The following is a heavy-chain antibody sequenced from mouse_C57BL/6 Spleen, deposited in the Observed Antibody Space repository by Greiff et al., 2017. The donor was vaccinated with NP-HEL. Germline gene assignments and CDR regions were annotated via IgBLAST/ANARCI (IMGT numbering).Heavy chain of an antibody. CDR3: TRDRSITTVVAPDYAMDY. CDR1: GFTFSSYA. J-gene: IGHJ4*01. CDR2: ISSGGDYI. D-gene: IGHD1-1*01. V-gene: IGHV5-9-1*02. Sequence: EVKLVESGEGLVKPGGSLKLSCAASGFTFSSYAMSWVRQTPEKRLEWVAYISSGGDYIYYAATVKGRFTISRDNARNTLYLEMSRLKSEETAMYYCTRDRSITTVVAPDYAMDYCGQGTSVTVSS.